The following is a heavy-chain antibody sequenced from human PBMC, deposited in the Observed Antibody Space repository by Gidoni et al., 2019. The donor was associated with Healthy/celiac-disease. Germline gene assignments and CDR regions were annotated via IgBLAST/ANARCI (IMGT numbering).Heavy chain of an antibody. V-gene: IGHV3-30*18. CDR1: AFTFRSYG. D-gene: IGHD3-3*01. Sequence: QVPPAESGGGVVQPGGSLRLPCDASAFTFRSYGMHWVRLAPGKGLEWVAVISYDGSNKYYADSVKGRFTISRDNSKNTLYLQMNSLRAEDTAVYYCAKDADALRFLEWLYATPYYLDYWGQGTLVTVSS. CDR3: AKDADALRFLEWLYATPYYLDY. CDR2: ISYDGSNK. J-gene: IGHJ4*02.